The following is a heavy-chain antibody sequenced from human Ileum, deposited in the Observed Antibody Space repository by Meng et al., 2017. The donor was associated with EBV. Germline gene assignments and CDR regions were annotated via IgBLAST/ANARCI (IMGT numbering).Heavy chain of an antibody. Sequence: QLQLQESGSGLVKPSETLSLTCAVSGGSISSNGYSWSWIRQPPGKGLEWLGYIYYSGTAFYNPSLKSRVTISLDRSKSQFYLKLISVTAADTAVYYCARGGDGSPYFDNWGQGALVTVAS. CDR3: ARGGDGSPYFDN. CDR2: IYYSGTA. J-gene: IGHJ4*02. CDR1: GGSISSNGYS. V-gene: IGHV4-30-2*01. D-gene: IGHD5-24*01.